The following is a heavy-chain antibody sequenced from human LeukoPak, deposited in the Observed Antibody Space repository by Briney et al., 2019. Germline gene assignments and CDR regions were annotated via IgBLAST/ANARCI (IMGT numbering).Heavy chain of an antibody. J-gene: IGHJ5*02. CDR2: IKQDGSEK. D-gene: IGHD4-17*01. Sequence: GGSLRLSCAASGFTFSSYWMSWVRQAPGKGLEWVANIKQDGSEKYYVDSVKGRFTISRDNAKNSLYLQMNSLRAEDTAVYYCARVFEDYGYWFDPWGQGTLVTVSS. V-gene: IGHV3-7*01. CDR1: GFTFSSYW. CDR3: ARVFEDYGYWFDP.